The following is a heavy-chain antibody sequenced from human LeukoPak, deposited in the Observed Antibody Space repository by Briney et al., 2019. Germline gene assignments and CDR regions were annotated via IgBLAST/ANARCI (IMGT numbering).Heavy chain of an antibody. Sequence: GGSLRLSCAASGFTFTTYPMSWVRQAPGKGLEWVANIKQDGSEKYYVDSVKGRLTISRDNAKNSLYLQMNSLRAEDTAVYYCARGYNYGTFWGQGTLVTVSS. J-gene: IGHJ4*02. V-gene: IGHV3-7*04. CDR2: IKQDGSEK. D-gene: IGHD5-18*01. CDR3: ARGYNYGTF. CDR1: GFTFTTYP.